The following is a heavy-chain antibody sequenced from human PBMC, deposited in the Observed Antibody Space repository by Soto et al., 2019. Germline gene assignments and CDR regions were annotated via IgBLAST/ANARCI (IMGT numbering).Heavy chain of an antibody. CDR1: GFSFSSYG. Sequence: QVQLVESGGGVVQPGRSLRLSCAASGFSFSSYGMQWVREAPGKGLEWVAVISYDGSNKYYADSVKDRFTISRDNSKKTLYLQMNSRRADDTAVYYCVAGQYFFDYCGQGTLVTVSS. D-gene: IGHD6-19*01. CDR3: VAGQYFFDY. CDR2: ISYDGSNK. J-gene: IGHJ4*02. V-gene: IGHV3-30*03.